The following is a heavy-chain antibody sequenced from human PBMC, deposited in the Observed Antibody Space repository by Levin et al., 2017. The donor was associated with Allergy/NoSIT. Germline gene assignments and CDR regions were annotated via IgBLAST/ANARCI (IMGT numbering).Heavy chain of an antibody. Sequence: SETLSLTCIVSGVSISTGGSYWTWIRQYPGEGLEWIGYIYYGGTTFYNPSLKSRVIISEDTSNNQFSLKVTSVTAADTAVYYCAREATYSSSWYFFDYWGQGALVTVSS. CDR3: AREATYSSSWYFFDY. CDR2: IYYGGTT. J-gene: IGHJ4*02. CDR1: GVSISTGGSY. V-gene: IGHV4-31*03. D-gene: IGHD6-13*01.